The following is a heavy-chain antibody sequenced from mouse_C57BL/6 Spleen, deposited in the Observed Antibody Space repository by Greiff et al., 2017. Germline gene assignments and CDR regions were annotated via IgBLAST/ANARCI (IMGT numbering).Heavy chain of an antibody. CDR1: GYAFSSSW. Sequence: QVQLQQSGPELVKPGASVKISCKASGYAFSSSWMNWVKQRPGKGLEWIGRIYPGDGDTNYNGKFKSKATLTADKYSSTAYMQLSSLTSEDSAVYFCARGLRTDYFDYWGQGTTLTVSS. D-gene: IGHD1-1*01. CDR3: ARGLRTDYFDY. V-gene: IGHV1-82*01. J-gene: IGHJ2*01. CDR2: IYPGDGDT.